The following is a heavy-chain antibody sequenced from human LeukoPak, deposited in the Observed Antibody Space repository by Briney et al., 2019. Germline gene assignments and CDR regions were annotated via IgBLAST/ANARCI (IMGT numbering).Heavy chain of an antibody. CDR2: IYYTGST. CDR1: GGSISSYY. CDR3: ARYCTGGSRYGSKFDC. J-gene: IGHJ4*02. V-gene: IGHV4-59*01. D-gene: IGHD2-15*01. Sequence: PSETLSLTCSVSGGSISSYYWSWIRQPPGEGLQWIGHIYYTGSTTYNPSLESRVTISLNTSKNQFSLKLSSVTAADTAVYYCARYCTGGSRYGSKFDCWGRGTLVTVSS.